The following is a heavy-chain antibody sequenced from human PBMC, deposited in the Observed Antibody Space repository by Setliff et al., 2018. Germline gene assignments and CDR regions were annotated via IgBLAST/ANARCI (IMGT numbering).Heavy chain of an antibody. CDR2: ISSRSDII. J-gene: IGHJ5*02. Sequence: GGSLRLSCAASGITFSTYSMNWVRQAPGKGLEWVSYISSRSDIIYYADSVKGRFTISRDNAKNSLYLQVNSLRAEDTAVYYCARVVDMGWFDPWGQGALVTAPQ. CDR3: ARVVDMGWFDP. CDR1: GITFSTYS. V-gene: IGHV3-48*01.